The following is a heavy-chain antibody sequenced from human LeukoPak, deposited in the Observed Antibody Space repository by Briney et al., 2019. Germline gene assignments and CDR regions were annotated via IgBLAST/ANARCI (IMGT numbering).Heavy chain of an antibody. D-gene: IGHD3-22*01. CDR1: GFTSSSFW. Sequence: GGSLRLSCAASGFTSSSFWMSWVRHAPEKGLERVANLKQDGSAKFYVDSVKGRFTISKDNAKNSLYLLMNSLRAVDKCVYYCAASHDSGDCYGGRTILVTVSS. CDR2: LKQDGSAK. J-gene: IGHJ1*01. V-gene: IGHV3-7*01. CDR3: AASHDSGDCY.